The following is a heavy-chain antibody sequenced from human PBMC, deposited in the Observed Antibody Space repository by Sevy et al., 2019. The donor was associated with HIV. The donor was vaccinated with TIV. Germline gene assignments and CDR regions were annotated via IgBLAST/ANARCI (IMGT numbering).Heavy chain of an antibody. CDR2: IKEDGSEK. V-gene: IGHV3-7*01. CDR3: ARGPF. J-gene: IGHJ4*02. CDR1: GFMFSGVW. Sequence: GGLRLSCAASGFMFSGVWMSWVRQAPGKIPELVANIKEDGSEKRYEDSVKGRFTISRDNAKNSLFLQMDSVRVEDTAVYYCARGPFWGPGALVTVSS.